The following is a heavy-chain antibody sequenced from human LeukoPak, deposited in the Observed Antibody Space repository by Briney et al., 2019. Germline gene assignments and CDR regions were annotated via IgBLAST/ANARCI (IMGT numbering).Heavy chain of an antibody. CDR1: GGSFSGYY. Sequence: SETLSLTCAVYGGSFSGYYWSWIRQPPGKGLEWIGSIYYSGSTYYNPSLKSRVTISVDTSKNQFSLKLSSVTAADTAVYYCARLSDILTAVIDYWGQGTLVTVSS. CDR2: IYYSGST. J-gene: IGHJ4*02. CDR3: ARLSDILTAVIDY. D-gene: IGHD3-9*01. V-gene: IGHV4-34*01.